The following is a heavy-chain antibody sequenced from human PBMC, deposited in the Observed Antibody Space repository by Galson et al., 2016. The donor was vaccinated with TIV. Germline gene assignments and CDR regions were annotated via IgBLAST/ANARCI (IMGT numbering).Heavy chain of an antibody. CDR2: FDPKQHKK. D-gene: IGHD2/OR15-2a*01. CDR1: GDSLSDLS. V-gene: IGHV1-24*01. Sequence: SVKVSCKVSGDSLSDLSMHWVRQAPGKGLEWMAGFDPKQHKKIYAQKLEGRVTLTDDTSTDTAFLELSSLSFEDTAVYYCASVAWFPGLSLDNWGQGTLVIVSS. CDR3: ASVAWFPGLSLDN. J-gene: IGHJ4*02.